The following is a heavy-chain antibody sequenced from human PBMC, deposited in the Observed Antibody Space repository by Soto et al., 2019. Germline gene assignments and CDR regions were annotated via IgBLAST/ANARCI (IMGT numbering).Heavy chain of an antibody. CDR1: GGTFSSYA. CDR2: IIPIFGTA. D-gene: IGHD2-8*01. CDR3: ASPNFMSYDI. Sequence: SVNVSFKASGGTFSSYAISCVRQAPGQWLELMGGIIPIFGTANYAHKFQGRVTLTADESTSKAYMELSSLRSEDTAVSYCASPNFMSYDIWGQGTMV. V-gene: IGHV1-69*13. J-gene: IGHJ3*02.